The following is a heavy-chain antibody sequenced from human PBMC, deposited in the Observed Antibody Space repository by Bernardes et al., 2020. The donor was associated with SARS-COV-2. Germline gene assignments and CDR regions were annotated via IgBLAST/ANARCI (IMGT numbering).Heavy chain of an antibody. J-gene: IGHJ6*02. V-gene: IGHV3-23*01. CDR1: GFTFTSYA. CDR3: AKDPGYYYDSSGYETFYYYGVDV. Sequence: GGSLRLSCAASGFTFTSYAMSWVRQAPGKGLEWVSAISGSGGSTYYADSVKGRFTISRDNSKSTLYLQMHSLRAEDTAVYYCAKDPGYYYDSSGYETFYYYGVDVWGQGTTVTVSS. CDR2: ISGSGGST. D-gene: IGHD3-22*01.